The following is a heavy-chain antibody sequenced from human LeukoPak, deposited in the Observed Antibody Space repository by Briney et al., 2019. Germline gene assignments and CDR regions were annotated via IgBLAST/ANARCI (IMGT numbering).Heavy chain of an antibody. Sequence: GGSLRLSCAASGFTFSTCGMHWVRQAPGQGLEWVAFINHDGSKKDYADSVKGRLTISRDTSKNTLYVQMNSLRVEDTAVYYCVKDFHNSWTFDYWGQGTLVTVSS. D-gene: IGHD6-13*01. V-gene: IGHV3-30*02. CDR2: INHDGSKK. J-gene: IGHJ4*02. CDR1: GFTFSTCG. CDR3: VKDFHNSWTFDY.